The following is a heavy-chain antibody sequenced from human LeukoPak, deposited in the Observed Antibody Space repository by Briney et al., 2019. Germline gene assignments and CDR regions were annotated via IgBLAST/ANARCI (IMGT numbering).Heavy chain of an antibody. D-gene: IGHD6-19*01. CDR3: ARGRNIAVAGTRWFDP. J-gene: IGHJ5*02. Sequence: ASVKVSCKASGYGFSDFYLNWVRQAPGQGLEWMGWINPHSGGANYAQKVQGRVTMTRDTSISTVYMELSRLRSDDTAVYYCARGRNIAVAGTRWFDPWGQGTLVTVSS. CDR1: GYGFSDFY. V-gene: IGHV1-2*02. CDR2: INPHSGGA.